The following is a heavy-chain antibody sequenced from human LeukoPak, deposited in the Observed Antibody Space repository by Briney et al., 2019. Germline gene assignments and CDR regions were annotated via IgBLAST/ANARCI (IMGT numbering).Heavy chain of an antibody. CDR1: GYTFTGYY. D-gene: IGHD3-3*01. CDR3: ARDRGVTIFGGPHY. J-gene: IGHJ4*02. CDR2: INPNSGGT. V-gene: IGHV1-2*02. Sequence: ASVKVSCKASGYTFTGYYMHWVRQAPGQGLEWMGWINPNSGGTNYAQKFQGRVTMTRDTSISTAYMELSRLRSDDTAVYYCARDRGVTIFGGPHYWGQGTLVTVSS.